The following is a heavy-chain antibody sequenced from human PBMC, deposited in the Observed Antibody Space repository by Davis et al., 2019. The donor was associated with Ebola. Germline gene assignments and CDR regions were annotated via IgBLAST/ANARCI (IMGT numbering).Heavy chain of an antibody. Sequence: GESLKISCAGSGFTFSNYSMNWVRHAPGKGLEWVSAISGSGGTTYYADAVKGRFTISRDNSKNTLYLQMNSLRAEDTAVYYCAKEQARWTDAFDIWGQGTMVTVSS. CDR1: GFTFSNYS. D-gene: IGHD3/OR15-3a*01. CDR2: ISGSGGTT. CDR3: AKEQARWTDAFDI. V-gene: IGHV3-23*01. J-gene: IGHJ3*02.